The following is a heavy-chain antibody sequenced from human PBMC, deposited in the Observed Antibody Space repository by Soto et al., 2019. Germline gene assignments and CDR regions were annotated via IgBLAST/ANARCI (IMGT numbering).Heavy chain of an antibody. V-gene: IGHV3-30*18. D-gene: IGHD6-19*01. CDR2: VSHDGRIT. CDR3: AKGGRQWLVTSDFNY. J-gene: IGHJ4*02. Sequence: VQLVESGGGVVQPGRSLRLSCAASGFTFSDYAMHWVRQAPGKGLEWVAVVSHDGRITHYADSVKGRFTISRDSSKNTVSREMTSLRAEDTAVYYCAKGGRQWLVTSDFNYWGQGAVVTVSS. CDR1: GFTFSDYA.